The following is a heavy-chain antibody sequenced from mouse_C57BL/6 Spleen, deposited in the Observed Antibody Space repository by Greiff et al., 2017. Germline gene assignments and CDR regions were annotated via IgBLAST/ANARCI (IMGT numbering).Heavy chain of an antibody. D-gene: IGHD2-3*01. CDR2: IFPGSGST. Sequence: QVQLQQSGAELMKPGASVKLSCKATGYTFTGYWIEWVKQRPGHGLEWIGEIFPGSGSTNYNEKFKGKATFTADTSSNTAYMQLSSLTTEDSSSYYGARYVRSDGYYSDYWGQGTTRTVSS. CDR3: ARYVRSDGYYSDY. J-gene: IGHJ2*01. V-gene: IGHV1-9*01. CDR1: GYTFTGYW.